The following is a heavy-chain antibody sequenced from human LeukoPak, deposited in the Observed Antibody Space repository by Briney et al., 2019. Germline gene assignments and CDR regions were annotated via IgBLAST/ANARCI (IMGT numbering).Heavy chain of an antibody. J-gene: IGHJ4*02. D-gene: IGHD1-14*01. V-gene: IGHV3-74*01. CDR1: GFPFNSFW. Sequence: PGGSLRLSCAASGFPFNSFWMHWVRQAPGKGLVWVSDMNEYSTTIRYADSVKGRFPISRDNAKSILYLQTNNLRAEDTAMYFCARGGVNPVDHWGQGTLVTVSS. CDR3: ARGGVNPVDH. CDR2: MNEYSTTI.